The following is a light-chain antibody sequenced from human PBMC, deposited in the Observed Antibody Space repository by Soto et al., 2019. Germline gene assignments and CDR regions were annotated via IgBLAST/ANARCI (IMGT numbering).Light chain of an antibody. CDR3: HQYDNWPPWT. CDR2: DAS. V-gene: IGKV3-15*01. J-gene: IGKJ1*01. CDR1: QSVSSN. Sequence: EIVMTQSPATLSVSPGESATLSCRASQSVSSNLAWYQQKPGQAPRLLIYDASPRATGIPARFSGGGSGTEFTLTIGSLQSEDFAVYYCHQYDNWPPWTFGQGTKVDIK.